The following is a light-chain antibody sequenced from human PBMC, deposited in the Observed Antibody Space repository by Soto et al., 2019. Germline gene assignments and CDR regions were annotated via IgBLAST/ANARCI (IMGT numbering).Light chain of an antibody. V-gene: IGKV3D-15*01. CDR1: QSVSSN. Sequence: EIVMTQSPATLSVSPGERATLSCRARQSVSSNLACYQQKPGQAPRLPIYGASTRATGIPARFSGSRSGTEFTLTISSLQSEDFAVYYCQQYNNWPPLTFGGGPKVEIK. CDR3: QQYNNWPPLT. CDR2: GAS. J-gene: IGKJ4*01.